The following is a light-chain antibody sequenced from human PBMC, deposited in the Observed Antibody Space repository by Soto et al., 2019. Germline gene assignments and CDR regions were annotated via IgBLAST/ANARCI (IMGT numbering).Light chain of an antibody. CDR2: GAS. V-gene: IGKV3-15*01. CDR1: QSVRSN. Sequence: EILMTQSPATLSVSPGERVTLSCRASQSVRSNFAWYQQKLGQAPRLLIYGASTRATGIPARFSGSGSGTEFTRTISSLQSEDFASYYFQQYDGWPWTFGQGTKLDIK. CDR3: QQYDGWPWT. J-gene: IGKJ2*01.